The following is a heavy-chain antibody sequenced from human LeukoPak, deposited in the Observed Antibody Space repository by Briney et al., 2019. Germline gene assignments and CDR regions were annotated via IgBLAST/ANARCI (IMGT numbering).Heavy chain of an antibody. V-gene: IGHV1-69*13. CDR3: ARELITIFGVVKGAFDI. CDR2: IIPIFGTA. Sequence: GASVTVSCKASGGTFSSYAISWVRRAPGQGLEWMGGIIPIFGTANYAQKFQGRVTLTADESTSTAYMELSSLRSEDTAVYYCARELITIFGVVKGAFDIWGQGTMVTVSS. CDR1: GGTFSSYA. J-gene: IGHJ3*02. D-gene: IGHD3-3*01.